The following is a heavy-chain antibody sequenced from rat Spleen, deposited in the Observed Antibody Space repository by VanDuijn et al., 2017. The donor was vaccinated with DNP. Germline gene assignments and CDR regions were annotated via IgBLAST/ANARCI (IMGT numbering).Heavy chain of an antibody. CDR2: ITSSGGST. J-gene: IGHJ2*01. D-gene: IGHD4-2*01. CDR1: GFTFNNYW. V-gene: IGHV5-31*01. CDR3: ARWSWFDY. Sequence: EVQLVESGGDLVQPGRSLKLSCVASGFTFNNYWMTWIRQVPGKGLEWVASITSSGGSTYYPDSVKGRFTISRDNAKNTLYLQMNSLRSEDTATYYCARWSWFDYWGQGVMVTVSS.